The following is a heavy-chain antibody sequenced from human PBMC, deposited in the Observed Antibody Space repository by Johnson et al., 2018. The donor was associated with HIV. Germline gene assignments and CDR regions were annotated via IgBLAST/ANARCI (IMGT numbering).Heavy chain of an antibody. CDR2: LSWNSGII. J-gene: IGHJ3*02. CDR3: ARETRVWYNWNDGSRAFDI. CDR1: GFTFDDYA. Sequence: VHLVESGGGLVQPGRSLRLSCAASGFTFDDYAMHWVRQAPGKGLEWVSGLSWNSGIIGYADSVKGRFTISRDNAKKSLYLQMNSLRAEDTAMYYCARETRVWYNWNDGSRAFDIWGQGTMVTVSS. D-gene: IGHD1-1*01. V-gene: IGHV3-9*01.